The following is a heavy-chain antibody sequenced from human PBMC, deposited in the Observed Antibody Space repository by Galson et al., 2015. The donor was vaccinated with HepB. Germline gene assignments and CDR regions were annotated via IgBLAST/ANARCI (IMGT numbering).Heavy chain of an antibody. Sequence: TLSLTCTVSDDSLRSGSYYWSWIRQPPGKGLEWIGYISYTGSTNYNPSLKSRVTISTDTSKNQFSLKLSSVTAADTAVYYCTRGGAARPGYWGQGTLVTVSS. CDR2: ISYTGST. V-gene: IGHV4-61*01. D-gene: IGHD6-6*01. J-gene: IGHJ4*02. CDR1: DDSLRSGSYY. CDR3: TRGGAARPGY.